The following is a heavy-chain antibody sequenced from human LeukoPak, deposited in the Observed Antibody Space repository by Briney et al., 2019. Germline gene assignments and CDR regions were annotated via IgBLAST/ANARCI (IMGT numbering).Heavy chain of an antibody. CDR2: ISSGSSYI. CDR3: ATVGAVTYFFVY. J-gene: IGHJ4*02. CDR1: GFTFSAYS. Sequence: GGSLRLSCAASGFTFSAYSMSWVRQAPGKGLEWVSSISSGSSYIYYADSVKGRFTISRDNAKNSLYLQMNSLRAEDTAVYYWATVGAVTYFFVYRGQRNLVTVSS. D-gene: IGHD3-16*01. V-gene: IGHV3-21*01.